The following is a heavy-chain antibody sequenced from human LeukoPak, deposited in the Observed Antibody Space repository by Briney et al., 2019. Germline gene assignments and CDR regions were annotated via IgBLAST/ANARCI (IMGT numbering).Heavy chain of an antibody. Sequence: SETLSLTCTVSGGSISSYYWSWIRQPPGKGLEWIGYIYYSGSTNYNPSLKSRVTISVDTSKNQFSLKLSSVTAADTAVYYCARDRGPAMASFFDYWGREPWSPSPQ. J-gene: IGHJ4*02. CDR2: IYYSGST. D-gene: IGHD5-18*01. CDR3: ARDRGPAMASFFDY. CDR1: GGSISSYY. V-gene: IGHV4-59*01.